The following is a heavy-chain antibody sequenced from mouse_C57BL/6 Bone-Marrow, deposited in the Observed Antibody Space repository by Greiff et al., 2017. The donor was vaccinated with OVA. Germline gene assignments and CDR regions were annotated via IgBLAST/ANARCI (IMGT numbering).Heavy chain of an antibody. V-gene: IGHV2-5*01. Sequence: QVQLQQSGPGLVQPSQSLSITCTVSGFSLTSYGVHWVRQSPGKGLEWLGVIWRGGGTDDNAAFMSRLSITKDNSKSQVFFKMNSLQADDTAIYYCAKNPPYYYGSSLYAMDYWGQGTSVTVSS. CDR3: AKNPPYYYGSSLYAMDY. D-gene: IGHD1-1*01. CDR1: GFSLTSYG. CDR2: IWRGGGT. J-gene: IGHJ4*01.